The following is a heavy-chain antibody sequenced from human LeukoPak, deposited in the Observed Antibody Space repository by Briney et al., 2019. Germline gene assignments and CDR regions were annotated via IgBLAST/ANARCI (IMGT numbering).Heavy chain of an antibody. V-gene: IGHV3-30*18. J-gene: IGHJ4*02. Sequence: GSLSLSFAASGFPFSSYGMHWVRRAPGKGLEWVAVISYDGSNKYYADSVKGRFTISRDNSKNTLYLQMNSLRAEDTAVYYCAKDTALSSYSYFDYWGQGTLVTVSS. CDR1: GFPFSSYG. CDR2: ISYDGSNK. CDR3: AKDTALSSYSYFDY. D-gene: IGHD2-15*01.